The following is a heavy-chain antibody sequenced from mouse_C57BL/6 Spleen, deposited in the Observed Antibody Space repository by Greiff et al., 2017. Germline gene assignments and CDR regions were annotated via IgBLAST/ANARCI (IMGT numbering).Heavy chain of an antibody. D-gene: IGHD1-1*01. CDR2: IYPRDGST. Sequence: VQLQESGPELVKPGASVKLSCKASGYTFTIYDINWVKQRPGPGLEWIGWIYPRDGSTKYNEKFKGKATLTVDTSSSTAYLALHSLTSEDSSVYFCARRYYGSSYGYFDVWGTGTTVNVSA. J-gene: IGHJ1*03. CDR1: GYTFTIYD. CDR3: ARRYYGSSYGYFDV. V-gene: IGHV1-85*01.